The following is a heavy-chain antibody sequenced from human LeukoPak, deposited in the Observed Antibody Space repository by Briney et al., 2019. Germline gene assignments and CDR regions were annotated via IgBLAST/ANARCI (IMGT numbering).Heavy chain of an antibody. Sequence: GGSLRLPCAASGFTFSSYAMSWVRQAPGKGLEWVAVISYDGSNKYYADSVKGRFTISRDNSKNTLYLQMNSLRSEDTAVYYCARYQSLEMATGGRHFDYWGQGTLVTVSS. V-gene: IGHV3-30*04. CDR1: GFTFSSYA. CDR3: ARYQSLEMATGGRHFDY. CDR2: ISYDGSNK. D-gene: IGHD5-24*01. J-gene: IGHJ4*02.